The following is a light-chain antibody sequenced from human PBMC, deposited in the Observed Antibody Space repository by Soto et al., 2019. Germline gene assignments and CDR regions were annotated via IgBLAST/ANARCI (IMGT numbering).Light chain of an antibody. CDR3: QQYNNWPRT. CDR2: GAS. J-gene: IGKJ1*01. V-gene: IGKV3-15*01. CDR1: QSVSSN. Sequence: EIVMTQSPGTLSVSPGERATLSCRASQSVSSNLAWYQQKPGQAPRLLIYGASTRATGIPARFSGSRSGTVSTLTISSLQSEVFAVYYCQQYNNWPRTFGQGTKVEIK.